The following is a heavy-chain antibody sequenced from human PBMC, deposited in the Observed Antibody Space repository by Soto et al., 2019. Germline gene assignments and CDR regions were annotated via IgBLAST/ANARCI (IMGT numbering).Heavy chain of an antibody. CDR1: XFTVSSNY. Sequence: SLRLSCAASXFTVSSNYMSWVRQAPGKGLEWVSVIYSGGSTYYADSVKGRFTISRDNSKNTLYLQMNSLRAEDTAVYYCARGTGHDSSGYYYVDWFDPWGQGTLVTVSS. J-gene: IGHJ5*02. CDR2: IYSGGST. V-gene: IGHV3-53*01. CDR3: ARGTGHDSSGYYYVDWFDP. D-gene: IGHD3-22*01.